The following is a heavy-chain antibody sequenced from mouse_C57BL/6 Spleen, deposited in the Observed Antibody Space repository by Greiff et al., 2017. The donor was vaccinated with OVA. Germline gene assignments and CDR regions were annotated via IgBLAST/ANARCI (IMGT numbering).Heavy chain of an antibody. J-gene: IGHJ1*03. CDR1: GYSFTGYF. CDR3: AREGDYDDVLTYFDV. V-gene: IGHV1-20*01. Sequence: VQLQQSGPELVKPGDSVKISCKASGYSFTGYFMNWVMQSHGKSLEWIGRINPYNGDTFYNQKFKGKATLTVDKSSSTAHMELRSLTTEDSAVYYCAREGDYDDVLTYFDVWGTGTTVTVSS. D-gene: IGHD2-4*01. CDR2: INPYNGDT.